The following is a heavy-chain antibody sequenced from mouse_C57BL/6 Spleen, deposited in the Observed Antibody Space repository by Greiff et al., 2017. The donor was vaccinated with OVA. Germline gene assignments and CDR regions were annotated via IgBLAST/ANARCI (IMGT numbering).Heavy chain of an antibody. CDR3: ARRDYGSSYHFDY. CDR2: IYPGDGDT. J-gene: IGHJ2*01. D-gene: IGHD1-1*01. V-gene: IGHV1-80*01. Sequence: QVQLKESGAELVKPGASVKISCKASGYAFSSYWMNWVKQRPGKGLEWIGQIYPGDGDTNYNGKFKGKATLTADKSSSTAYMQLSSLTSEDSAVYFCARRDYGSSYHFDYWGKGTTLTVSS. CDR1: GYAFSSYW.